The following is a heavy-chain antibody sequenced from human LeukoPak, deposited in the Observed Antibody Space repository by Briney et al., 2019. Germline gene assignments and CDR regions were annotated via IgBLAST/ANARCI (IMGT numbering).Heavy chain of an antibody. V-gene: IGHV3-20*04. Sequence: GGSLRLSCAASGFSFSSYAMSWVRQAPGKGLEWVSDINWNGDSRGYAHSVRGRFTISRENSKNRLYLQMNSLRAEDTAVYYCARAEGYGGELDSWGQGTLVTVSS. CDR2: INWNGDSR. J-gene: IGHJ4*02. D-gene: IGHD4-23*01. CDR1: GFSFSSYA. CDR3: ARAEGYGGELDS.